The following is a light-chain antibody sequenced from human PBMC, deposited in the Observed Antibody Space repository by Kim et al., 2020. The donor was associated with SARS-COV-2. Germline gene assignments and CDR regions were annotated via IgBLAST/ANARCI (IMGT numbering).Light chain of an antibody. Sequence: DIQITQSPSTLSASVGDRVTITCRASQSIDNWLAWYQQKPGKAPKLLIYKLSNLQRGVPSRFSGSGSGTEFSLTISSLQPDDFATYYCQQYNTYPLTFGGGTKVDIK. V-gene: IGKV1-5*03. J-gene: IGKJ4*01. CDR1: QSIDNW. CDR3: QQYNTYPLT. CDR2: KLS.